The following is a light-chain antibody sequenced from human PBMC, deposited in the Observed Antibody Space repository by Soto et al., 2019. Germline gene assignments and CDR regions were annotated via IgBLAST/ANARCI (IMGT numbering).Light chain of an antibody. J-gene: IGLJ3*02. CDR3: SAYSTGSTPVL. CDR1: SSDVGSTFNY. V-gene: IGLV2-14*03. CDR2: DVN. Sequence: QSALTQPASVSGSPGQSITISCTGTSSDVGSTFNYVSWYQHHPGKAPRLIMSDVNHRPSGVSDRFSGSKSGNTAPLTISGLQAEDEAHYFCSAYSTGSTPVLFGGGTKVTVL.